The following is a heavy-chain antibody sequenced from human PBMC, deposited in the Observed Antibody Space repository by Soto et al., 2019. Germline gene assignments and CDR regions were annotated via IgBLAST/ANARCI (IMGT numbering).Heavy chain of an antibody. CDR1: GFLLTTSGEG. CDR2: IYWNDDK. V-gene: IGHV2-5*01. J-gene: IGHJ6*02. Sequence: SGPTLVNPTQTLTLTCTFSGFLLTTSGEGVVWIRQPPGKALEWLALIYWNDDKRYSPSLKTRLTITKDTSKNKVVLTMTNIDPVDTATYYCARRHVSDSNYGMDVWGQGTTVTVSS. D-gene: IGHD2-15*01. CDR3: ARRHVSDSNYGMDV.